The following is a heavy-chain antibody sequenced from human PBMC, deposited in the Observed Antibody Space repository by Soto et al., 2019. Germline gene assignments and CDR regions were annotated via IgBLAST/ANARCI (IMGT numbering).Heavy chain of an antibody. CDR3: AKKVNSGSGSQYFDY. J-gene: IGHJ4*02. CDR1: GFTFCSYS. CDR2: FRGSGDDGTT. Sequence: GGSLEISCAASGFTFCSYSMSWVRQAPGKGLEWVSGFRGSGDDGTTYYADSVKGRFTISRDNSKNMLFLQMNSLRAEDTAIYYCAKKVNSGSGSQYFDYWGQGTLVTVSS. D-gene: IGHD3-10*01. V-gene: IGHV3-23*01.